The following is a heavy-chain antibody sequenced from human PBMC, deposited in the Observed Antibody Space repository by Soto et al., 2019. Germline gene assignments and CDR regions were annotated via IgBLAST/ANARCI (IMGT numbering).Heavy chain of an antibody. CDR2: IYYSGST. V-gene: IGHV4-59*01. CDR1: GGSISSYY. D-gene: IGHD4-17*01. Sequence: SETLSLTCTVSGGSISSYYWSWIRQPPGKGLEWIGYIYYSGSTNYNPPLKSRVTISVDTSKNQFSLKLSSVTAADTAVYYCARATTVTPFRYYYYMDVWGKGTTVTVSS. CDR3: ARATTVTPFRYYYYMDV. J-gene: IGHJ6*03.